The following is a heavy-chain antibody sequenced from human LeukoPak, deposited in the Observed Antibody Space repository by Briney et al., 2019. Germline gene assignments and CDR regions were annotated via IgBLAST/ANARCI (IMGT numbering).Heavy chain of an antibody. CDR3: ARGESEYDFWSGFSYYFDY. CDR2: IYQSEST. Sequence: SETLSLTCAVSGASFSSGSNSWSWLRQSPGRGLEWIGYIYQSESTYYNPSLKSRVTISVDKSKNQFSLRLSSVTAADTAVYYCARGESEYDFWSGFSYYFDYWGQGALVTVSS. CDR1: GASFSSGSNS. V-gene: IGHV4-30-2*06. J-gene: IGHJ4*02. D-gene: IGHD3-3*01.